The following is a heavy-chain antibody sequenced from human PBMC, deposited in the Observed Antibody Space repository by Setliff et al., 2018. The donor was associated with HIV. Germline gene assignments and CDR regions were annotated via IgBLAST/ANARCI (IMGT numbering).Heavy chain of an antibody. CDR1: RGSISRYY. CDR3: ARHYQHSWVGVDYYFMDV. V-gene: IGHV4-39*01. CDR2: IYYSGST. Sequence: PSETLSLTCTVSRGSISRYYWSWIRQPPGKGLEWIGNIYYSGSTYYNPSLKSRITISVDTSKNQFSLKLSSVTAADTAVYYCARHYQHSWVGVDYYFMDVWGKGTTVTVSS. D-gene: IGHD1-26*01. J-gene: IGHJ6*03.